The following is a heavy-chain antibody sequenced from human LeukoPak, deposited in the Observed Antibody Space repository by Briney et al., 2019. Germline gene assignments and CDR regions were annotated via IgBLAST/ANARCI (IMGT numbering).Heavy chain of an antibody. J-gene: IGHJ4*02. D-gene: IGHD6-13*01. V-gene: IGHV3-48*03. CDR1: GFTFSNYE. Sequence: GEPLRLSCAASGFTFSNYEMNWVRQAPGKGLEWVSYIGSGGGSIYYADSVRGRFTSSRDNAKKSLFLQMNSLRVEDTAVYYCARGRAGGTKTFDYWGQGTLVSVSS. CDR3: ARGRAGGTKTFDY. CDR2: IGSGGGSI.